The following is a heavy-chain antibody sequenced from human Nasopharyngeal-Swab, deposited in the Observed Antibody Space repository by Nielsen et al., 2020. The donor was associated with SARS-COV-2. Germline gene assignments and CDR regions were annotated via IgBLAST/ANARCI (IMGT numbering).Heavy chain of an antibody. Sequence: GESLKISCAASGFSFSTHAMTWIRQAPGKGLEWVSSLGVGGGPTYYADSAKGRFTISSDNSKNTLYLQMNSLRAEDTAVYYCAKDQFFGVVIPSYMDVWGKGTTVTVSS. CDR3: AKDQFFGVVIPSYMDV. D-gene: IGHD3-3*01. CDR1: GFSFSTHA. J-gene: IGHJ6*03. V-gene: IGHV3-23*01. CDR2: LGVGGGPT.